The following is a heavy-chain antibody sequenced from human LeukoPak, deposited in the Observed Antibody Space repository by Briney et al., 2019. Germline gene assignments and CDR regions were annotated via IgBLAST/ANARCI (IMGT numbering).Heavy chain of an antibody. CDR2: ISYDGSNK. J-gene: IGHJ4*02. CDR3: ARDGSSGWTWYFDY. D-gene: IGHD6-19*01. V-gene: IGHV3-30-3*01. CDR1: GITFSSYA. Sequence: GRSLRLSCAASGITFSSYAMHWVRQAPGKGLEWVAVISYDGSNKYYADSVKGRFTISRDNSKNTLYLQMNSLRAEDTAVYYCARDGSSGWTWYFDYWGQGTLVTDSS.